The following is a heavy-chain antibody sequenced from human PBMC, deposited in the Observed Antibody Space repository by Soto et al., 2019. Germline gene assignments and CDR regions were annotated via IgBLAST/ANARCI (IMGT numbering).Heavy chain of an antibody. D-gene: IGHD4-17*01. Sequence: SETLSLTCTVSGGSISGYYWSWIRQPPGKGLDWIGYIYYSGSTNYNPSLKSRVTISVDTSKNQFSLKLNSVTAADTAVYYCARSALRPSDYPFLLVYWGQGTLVT. V-gene: IGHV4-59*01. CDR3: ARSALRPSDYPFLLVY. J-gene: IGHJ4*02. CDR1: GGSISGYY. CDR2: IYYSGST.